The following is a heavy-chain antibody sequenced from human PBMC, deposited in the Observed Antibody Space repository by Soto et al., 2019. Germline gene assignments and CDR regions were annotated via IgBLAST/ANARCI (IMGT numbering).Heavy chain of an antibody. CDR1: GYTFTSYG. D-gene: IGHD3-10*01. Sequence: ASVKVSCKXSGYTFTSYGISWVRQAPGQGLEWMGWISAYNGNTNYAQKLQGRVTMTTDTSTSTAYMELRSLRSDDTAVYYCARDRGITMVRGAPGYWGQGTLVTVSS. J-gene: IGHJ4*02. CDR2: ISAYNGNT. CDR3: ARDRGITMVRGAPGY. V-gene: IGHV1-18*01.